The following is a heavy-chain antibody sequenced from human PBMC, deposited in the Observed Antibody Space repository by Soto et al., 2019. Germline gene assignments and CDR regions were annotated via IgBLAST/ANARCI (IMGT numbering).Heavy chain of an antibody. CDR3: ARVLRDYDFWSGHENAFDI. CDR1: GGSISSYY. Sequence: QVQLQESGPGLVKPSETLSLTCTVSGGSISSYYWSWIRQPPGKGLEWIGYIYYSGSTNYNPSLKSRVTISVDTSKNQFSLKLSSVTAADTAVYYCARVLRDYDFWSGHENAFDIWGQGTMVTVSS. V-gene: IGHV4-59*01. D-gene: IGHD3-3*01. CDR2: IYYSGST. J-gene: IGHJ3*02.